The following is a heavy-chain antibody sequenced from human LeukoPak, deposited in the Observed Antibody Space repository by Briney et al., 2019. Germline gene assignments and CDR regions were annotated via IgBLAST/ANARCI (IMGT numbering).Heavy chain of an antibody. Sequence: LGASVKVSCKASGYTFTGYYIYWVRQAPGQGLEWMGWINPNSGGTNYAQKFQGRVTMTRDTSISTAYMELSRLRSDDTAVYYCARDRGIAAAGDYWGQGTLVTVSS. V-gene: IGHV1-2*03. CDR2: INPNSGGT. CDR3: ARDRGIAAAGDY. J-gene: IGHJ4*02. CDR1: GYTFTGYY. D-gene: IGHD6-13*01.